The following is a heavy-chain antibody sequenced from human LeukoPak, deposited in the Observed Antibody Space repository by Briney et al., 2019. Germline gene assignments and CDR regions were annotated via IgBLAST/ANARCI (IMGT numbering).Heavy chain of an antibody. D-gene: IGHD3-10*01. J-gene: IGHJ3*02. CDR3: ARVGLWFGELLGNAFDI. V-gene: IGHV4-59*12. CDR1: GGSIDNCY. Sequence: SETLSLTCTVSGGSIDNCYWSWVRQPPGKGLEWIGSIYYSGSTYYNPSLKSRVTISVDTSKNQFSLKLSSVTAADTAVYYCARVGLWFGELLGNAFDIWGQGTMVTVSS. CDR2: IYYSGST.